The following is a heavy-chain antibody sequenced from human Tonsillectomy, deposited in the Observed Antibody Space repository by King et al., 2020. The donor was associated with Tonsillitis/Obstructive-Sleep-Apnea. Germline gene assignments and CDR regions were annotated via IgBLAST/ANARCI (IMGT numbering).Heavy chain of an antibody. CDR1: GGSISSYY. D-gene: IGHD2-8*01. Sequence: QLQESGPGLVKPSETLSLTCTVSGGSISSYYWSWIRQPPGKGLEWIGYIYYSGSTNNNRSLTSRVTITVDTSKNQFSLKLSAVTAADTAVYYCARDMVLEAGGDAFDIWGQGTMVTVSS. CDR3: ARDMVLEAGGDAFDI. V-gene: IGHV4-59*01. J-gene: IGHJ3*02. CDR2: IYYSGST.